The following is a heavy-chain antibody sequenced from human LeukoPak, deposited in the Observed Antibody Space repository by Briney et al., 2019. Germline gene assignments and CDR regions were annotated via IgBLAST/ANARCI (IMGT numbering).Heavy chain of an antibody. CDR2: IYSGGST. Sequence: GGSLRLSCAASGFTVSRNYMTWVSQAPGKGLEWVSVIYSGGSTYYADSVKGRFTISRDNSKNTLSLQMNSLRAEDTAVYYCARDGYSYWAFDIWGQGTMVTVSS. CDR1: GFTVSRNY. V-gene: IGHV3-53*01. D-gene: IGHD5-24*01. CDR3: ARDGYSYWAFDI. J-gene: IGHJ3*02.